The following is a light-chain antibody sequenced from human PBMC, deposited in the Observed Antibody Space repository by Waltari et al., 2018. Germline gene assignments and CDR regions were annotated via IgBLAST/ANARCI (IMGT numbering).Light chain of an antibody. CDR2: GAS. V-gene: IGKV3-20*01. Sequence: ILTQSPATLSLSPGERATLSCRASQSVSSYLAWYQQKPGQAHRLLFYGASSRATGIPDRFSGSGSGTEFTLTISSLEPEDFAVYYCQKYSSSPYSFGQGTKVEIK. J-gene: IGKJ2*03. CDR3: QKYSSSPYS. CDR1: QSVSSY.